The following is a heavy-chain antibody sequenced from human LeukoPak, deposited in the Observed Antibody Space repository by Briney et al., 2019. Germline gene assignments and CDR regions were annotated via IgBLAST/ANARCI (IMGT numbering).Heavy chain of an antibody. Sequence: GESLRISCKGSGYSFTSYWISWVRQMPGKGLEWMGRIDPSDSYTNYSPSFQGQVTISADKSITTAYLQWSSLKASDTAMYYRARRGDYCSGSNCYPWWFDPWGQGTLVTVSS. V-gene: IGHV5-10-1*04. CDR1: GYSFTSYW. CDR2: IDPSDSYT. J-gene: IGHJ5*02. CDR3: ARRGDYCSGSNCYPWWFDP. D-gene: IGHD2-15*01.